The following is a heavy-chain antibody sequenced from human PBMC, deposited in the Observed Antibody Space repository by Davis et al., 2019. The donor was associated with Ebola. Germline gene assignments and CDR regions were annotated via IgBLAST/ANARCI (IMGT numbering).Heavy chain of an antibody. J-gene: IGHJ4*02. D-gene: IGHD2-2*01. CDR2: ITTNGWST. Sequence: GESLKISCTASGFAFSNYNMNWVRQAPGKGLEWVSSITTNGWSTYYADSVKGRFIISRDNAKNSLFPQMHSLRGDDTAVYFCARETPISSRSDWWGQGTLVTVSS. CDR1: GFAFSNYN. V-gene: IGHV3-48*01. CDR3: ARETPISSRSDW.